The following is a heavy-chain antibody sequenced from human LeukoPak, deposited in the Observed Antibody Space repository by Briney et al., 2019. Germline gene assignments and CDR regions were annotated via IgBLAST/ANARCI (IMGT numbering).Heavy chain of an antibody. CDR3: ARAPRNYYYMDV. CDR1: GGSFSGYY. Sequence: SETLSLTCAVYGGSFSGYYWSWIRQPPGKGLEWIGEINHSGSTNYNPSLKSRVTISVDTSKNQFSLKLSSVTAADTAVYYCARAPRNYYYMDVWGKGTTVTASS. J-gene: IGHJ6*03. CDR2: INHSGST. V-gene: IGHV4-34*01.